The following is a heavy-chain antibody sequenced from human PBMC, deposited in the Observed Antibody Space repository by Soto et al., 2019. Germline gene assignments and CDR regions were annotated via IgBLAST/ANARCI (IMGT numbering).Heavy chain of an antibody. CDR3: AGVSASSSWYAFDI. V-gene: IGHV4-59*01. CDR1: GGSISSYY. D-gene: IGHD6-13*01. CDR2: IYYSGST. Sequence: SETLSLTCTVSGGSISSYYWSWIRQPPGKGLEWIGYIYYSGSTNYNPSLKSRVTISVDTSKNQFSLKLSSVTAADTAVYYCAGVSASSSWYAFDIWGQGTMVTVSS. J-gene: IGHJ3*02.